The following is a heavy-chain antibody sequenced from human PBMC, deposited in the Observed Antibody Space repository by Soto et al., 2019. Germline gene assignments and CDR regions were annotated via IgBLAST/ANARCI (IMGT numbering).Heavy chain of an antibody. D-gene: IGHD3-3*01. Sequence: QVQLVESGGGVVQPGRSLRLSCAASGFTFSDYGMHWVRQAPGKGLERVAMIWYDGSNENYADSVKGRFTISRDNAKSTLYLQMNSLRAEDTAVYYCARERRFLEWSVSYGMDVWGQGTTVTVSS. V-gene: IGHV3-33*01. CDR3: ARERRFLEWSVSYGMDV. CDR1: GFTFSDYG. J-gene: IGHJ6*02. CDR2: IWYDGSNE.